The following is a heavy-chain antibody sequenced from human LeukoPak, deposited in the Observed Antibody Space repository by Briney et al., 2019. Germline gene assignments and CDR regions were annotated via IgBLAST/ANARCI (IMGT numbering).Heavy chain of an antibody. Sequence: QPGGSLRLSCAASGFTFSSYWMHWVRQAPGKGLVWVSRINSDGSSTSYADSVKGRFTISRDNAKNTLYLQMNSLRAEDTAVYYCAKEINHQWLVPLDAFDIWGQGTMVTVSS. CDR1: GFTFSSYW. CDR2: INSDGSST. CDR3: AKEINHQWLVPLDAFDI. D-gene: IGHD6-19*01. V-gene: IGHV3-74*01. J-gene: IGHJ3*02.